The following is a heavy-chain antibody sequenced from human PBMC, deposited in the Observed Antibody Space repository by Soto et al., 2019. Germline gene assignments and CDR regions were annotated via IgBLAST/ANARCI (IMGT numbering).Heavy chain of an antibody. CDR2: INAGNGNT. V-gene: IGHV1-3*01. J-gene: IGHJ5*02. D-gene: IGHD6-13*01. Sequence: ASVKVSCKASGYTFTSYAMHWVRQAPGQRLEWMGWINAGNGNTKYSQKFQGRVTITRDTSASTAYMELSSLRSEDTAVYYCASAEPSSSCFPWFDPWGQGTLVTVSS. CDR3: ASAEPSSSCFPWFDP. CDR1: GYTFTSYA.